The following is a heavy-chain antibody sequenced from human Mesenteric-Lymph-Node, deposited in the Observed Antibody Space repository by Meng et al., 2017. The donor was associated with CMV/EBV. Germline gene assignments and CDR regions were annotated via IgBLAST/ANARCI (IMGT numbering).Heavy chain of an antibody. D-gene: IGHD3-16*01. CDR3: TRSPRLASDY. Sequence: GALRLSCAASGFTFRSYAMTWVRQAPGKGLEWVSVIFGGDGSAYYADSVKGRFTISRDNSKSTLFLQMNSLRAEDTAVYYCTRSPRLASDYWGQGTLVTVSS. V-gene: IGHV3-23*03. CDR1: GFTFRSYA. CDR2: IFGGDGSA. J-gene: IGHJ4*02.